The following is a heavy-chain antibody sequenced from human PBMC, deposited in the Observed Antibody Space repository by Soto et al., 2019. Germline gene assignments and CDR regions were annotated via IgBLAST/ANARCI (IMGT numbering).Heavy chain of an antibody. J-gene: IGHJ4*02. Sequence: SETLSLTCTVSGGSVSSGDFYWSWIRQPPGKGLEWIGNIYYSGSTNYNPSLKSRATISVDTSKNQFSLKVSSVTAADTAVYYCARDRMTTVTTPGDYWGQGTLVTVSS. D-gene: IGHD4-17*01. CDR2: IYYSGST. CDR1: GGSVSSGDFY. V-gene: IGHV4-61*08. CDR3: ARDRMTTVTTPGDY.